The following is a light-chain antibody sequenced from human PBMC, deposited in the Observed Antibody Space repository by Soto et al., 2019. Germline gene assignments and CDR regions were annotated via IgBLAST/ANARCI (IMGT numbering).Light chain of an antibody. J-gene: IGLJ2*01. V-gene: IGLV1-40*01. CDR3: QSFDSSLSRLV. CDR2: GTT. CDR1: SSNIGAGYD. Sequence: QAVVTQPPSVSGAPGQRATISCTGSSSNIGAGYDVHWYQQLPGTAPELLIFGTTNRPSGVPDRFSGSKSGTSVSLAITGLQAEDEADYYCQSFDSSLSRLVFGGGTKLTVL.